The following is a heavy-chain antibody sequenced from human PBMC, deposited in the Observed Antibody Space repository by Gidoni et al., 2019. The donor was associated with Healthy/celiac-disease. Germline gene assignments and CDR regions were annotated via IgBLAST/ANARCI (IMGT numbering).Heavy chain of an antibody. CDR3: AMRRVAAAGDDAFDI. CDR2: IYPGDSDT. J-gene: IGHJ3*02. V-gene: IGHV5-51*01. CDR1: GYSFTSYW. Sequence: EVQLVQSGAEVKKPGESLTISCKGSGYSFTSYWIGWVRQMPGKGLEWMGIIYPGDSDTRYSPSFQGQVTISADKSISTAYLQWSSLKASDTAMYYCAMRRVAAAGDDAFDIWGQGTMVTVSS. D-gene: IGHD6-13*01.